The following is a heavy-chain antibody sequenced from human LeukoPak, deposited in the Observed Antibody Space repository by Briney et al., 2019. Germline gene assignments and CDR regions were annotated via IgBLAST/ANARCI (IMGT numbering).Heavy chain of an antibody. Sequence: SETLSLTCSVSAGSISNYYWSWIRQPAGKGLEWIGRIYPSGSTNYKPSLKSRVTMSIDKSKNQFSLKLSSVTAADTAVYYCAREREGIVIVPPARGAFDIWGKGTMVTVSS. CDR1: AGSISNYY. CDR3: AREREGIVIVPPARGAFDI. J-gene: IGHJ3*02. D-gene: IGHD2-2*01. CDR2: IYPSGST. V-gene: IGHV4-4*07.